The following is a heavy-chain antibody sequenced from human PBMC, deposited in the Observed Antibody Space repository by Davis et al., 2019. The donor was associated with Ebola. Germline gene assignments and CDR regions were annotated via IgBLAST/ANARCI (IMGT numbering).Heavy chain of an antibody. J-gene: IGHJ6*02. Sequence: PGGSLRLSCAASGFSFSDSYMNWIRQAPGKGPEWIGYISSRSPYTNYADSVKGRFTISRDNAKNSLNLQMHSLTAEDTAVYYCARSRGYSAYVNADYYGMDVWGQGTTVTVSS. D-gene: IGHD5-12*01. CDR1: GFSFSDSY. CDR2: ISSRSPYT. CDR3: ARSRGYSAYVNADYYGMDV. V-gene: IGHV3-11*03.